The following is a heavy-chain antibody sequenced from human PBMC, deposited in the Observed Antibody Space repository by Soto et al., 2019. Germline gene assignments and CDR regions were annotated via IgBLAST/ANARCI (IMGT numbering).Heavy chain of an antibody. CDR3: AKLTKYDFWSPYPPMDV. CDR2: ISGSGGST. Sequence: GGSLRLSCAASGFTFSSYAMSWVRQAPGKGLEWVSAISGSGGSTYYADSVKGRFTISRDNSKNTLYLQMNSLRAEDTAVYYCAKLTKYDFWSPYPPMDVWGQGTTVTVSS. CDR1: GFTFSSYA. V-gene: IGHV3-23*01. D-gene: IGHD3-3*01. J-gene: IGHJ6*02.